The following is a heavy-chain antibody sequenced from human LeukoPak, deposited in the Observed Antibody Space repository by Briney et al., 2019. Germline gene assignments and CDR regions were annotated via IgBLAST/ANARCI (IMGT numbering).Heavy chain of an antibody. J-gene: IGHJ6*02. D-gene: IGHD1-26*01. CDR2: IRNDGSII. Sequence: GGSLRLSCTASGFTFSSYGMHWIRQAPGKGLEWVAFIRNDGSIIYNADSVKGRFTISRDNSKNTLYLQMNSLRAEDTAVYYCARDQKVGATPYFGMDVWGQGTTVTVSS. V-gene: IGHV3-30*02. CDR3: ARDQKVGATPYFGMDV. CDR1: GFTFSSYG.